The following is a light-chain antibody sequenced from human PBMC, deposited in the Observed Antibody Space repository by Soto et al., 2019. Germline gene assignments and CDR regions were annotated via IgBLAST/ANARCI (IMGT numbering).Light chain of an antibody. V-gene: IGKV3-15*01. Sequence: EIVMTHSPATLSLSPGERATLSCRASQPLTTTLAWYQHKPGQPPRLLIFDSSTRATLIPARFSGSGSGTEFTLTIDSLQPEDFAIYYCHQYYNWPYTFGPGTKLEIK. CDR2: DSS. CDR1: QPLTTT. J-gene: IGKJ2*01. CDR3: HQYYNWPYT.